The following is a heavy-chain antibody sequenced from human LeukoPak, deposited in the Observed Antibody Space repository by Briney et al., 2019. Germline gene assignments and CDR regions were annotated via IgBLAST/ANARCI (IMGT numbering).Heavy chain of an antibody. J-gene: IGHJ4*02. D-gene: IGHD1-26*01. V-gene: IGHV1-2*02. CDR2: INPNSGGT. Sequence: ASVKVSCKASGYTFTGYYMHWVRQAPGQGLEWMGWINPNSGGTNYAQKFQGRVTMTRDTSISTAYMELSRLRSDDTAVYYCARHGDIVGPRTEFDYWGQGTLVTVSS. CDR1: GYTFTGYY. CDR3: ARHGDIVGPRTEFDY.